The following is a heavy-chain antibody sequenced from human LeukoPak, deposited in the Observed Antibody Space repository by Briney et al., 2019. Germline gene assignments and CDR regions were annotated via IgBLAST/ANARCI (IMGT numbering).Heavy chain of an antibody. CDR2: IKHDGSEQ. CDR1: GFNFSTYW. D-gene: IGHD1-26*01. J-gene: IGHJ4*02. V-gene: IGHV3-7*01. Sequence: GGSLRLSCAASGFNFSTYWMTWVRQAPGKGLEWVANIKHDGSEQYYVDSVKGRFTISRDNTKNSVHLQMNSLRVEYTAIYSCARGGRALRDNWGQGTLVTVSS. CDR3: ARGGRALRDN.